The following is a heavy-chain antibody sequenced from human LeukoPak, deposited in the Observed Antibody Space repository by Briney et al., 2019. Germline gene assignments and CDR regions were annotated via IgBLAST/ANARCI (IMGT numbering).Heavy chain of an antibody. Sequence: PGGSLRLSCAASGFTFSSYSMNWVRQAPGKGLEWVSVIYSGGSTYYADSVKGRFTISRDNSKNTLYLQMNSLRAEDTAVYYCARDDILTGYAFDYWGQGTLVTVSS. V-gene: IGHV3-53*01. CDR3: ARDDILTGYAFDY. CDR2: IYSGGST. D-gene: IGHD3-9*01. CDR1: GFTFSSYS. J-gene: IGHJ4*02.